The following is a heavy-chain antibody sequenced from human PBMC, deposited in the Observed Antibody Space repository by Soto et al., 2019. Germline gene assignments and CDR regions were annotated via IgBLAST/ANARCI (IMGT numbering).Heavy chain of an antibody. Sequence: ASVKVSCKASGYAFTGYSIQWVRQAPGQGLEWMGWINPNSGGTNYAQKFQGRVTMTRDTSITTAYMELSRLRSDDTAVYYCARVHGGSRIYGAFDIWGQGTMVTVSS. J-gene: IGHJ3*02. CDR3: ARVHGGSRIYGAFDI. CDR2: INPNSGGT. V-gene: IGHV1-2*02. D-gene: IGHD4-17*01. CDR1: GYAFTGYS.